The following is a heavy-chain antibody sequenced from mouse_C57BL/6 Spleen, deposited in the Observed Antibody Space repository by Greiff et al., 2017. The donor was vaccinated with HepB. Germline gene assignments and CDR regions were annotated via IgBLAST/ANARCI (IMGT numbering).Heavy chain of an antibody. CDR3: ARGESAMDY. CDR1: GYAFTNYL. J-gene: IGHJ4*01. CDR2: INPGSGGT. Sequence: QVQLQQSGAELVRPGTSVKVSCKASGYAFTNYLIEWVKQRPGQGLEWIGVINPGSGGTNYNEKFKGKATLTADKSSSTAYMQLSSLTSEDSAVYFCARGESAMDYWGQGPSVTVSS. V-gene: IGHV1-54*01.